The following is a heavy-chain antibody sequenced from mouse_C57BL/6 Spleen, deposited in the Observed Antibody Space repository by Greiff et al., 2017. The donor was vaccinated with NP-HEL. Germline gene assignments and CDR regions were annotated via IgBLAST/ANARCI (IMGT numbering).Heavy chain of an antibody. CDR2: IYPGDGDT. Sequence: VKLMESGPELVKPGASVKISCKASGYAFSSSWMNWVKQRPGKGLEWIGRIYPGDGDTNYNGKFKGKATLTADKSSSTAYMQLSSLTSEDSAVYFCARGDSSGYVGLDYWGQGTTLTVSS. V-gene: IGHV1-82*01. D-gene: IGHD3-2*02. J-gene: IGHJ2*01. CDR3: ARGDSSGYVGLDY. CDR1: GYAFSSSW.